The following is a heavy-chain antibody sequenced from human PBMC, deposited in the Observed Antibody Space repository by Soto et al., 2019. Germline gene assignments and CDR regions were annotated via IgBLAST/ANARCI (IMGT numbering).Heavy chain of an antibody. CDR2: IWYDGSNK. CDR1: GFTFSSYG. Sequence: GGSLRLSCAASGFTFSSYGMHWVRQAPGKGLEWVAVIWYDGSNKYYADSVKGRFTISRDNSKNTLYLQMNSLRAEDTAVYYCARDMYYDILTGPLDYWGQGTLVPVSS. V-gene: IGHV3-33*01. CDR3: ARDMYYDILTGPLDY. D-gene: IGHD3-9*01. J-gene: IGHJ4*02.